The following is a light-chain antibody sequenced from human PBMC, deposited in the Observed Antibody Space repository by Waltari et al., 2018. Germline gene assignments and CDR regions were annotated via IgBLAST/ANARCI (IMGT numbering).Light chain of an antibody. V-gene: IGLV1-44*01. CDR3: EAWDDSLNVVV. CDR2: SNN. Sequence: QSVLIQQPSESGTPGQRVTISCSGSSSNLARNTANRYQHLPGTAPKVVMHSNNQRPSGVPDRFSGSKSGTSASLAISGLQSEDEADYYCEAWDDSLNVVVFGGGTKLTVL. J-gene: IGLJ2*01. CDR1: SSNLARNT.